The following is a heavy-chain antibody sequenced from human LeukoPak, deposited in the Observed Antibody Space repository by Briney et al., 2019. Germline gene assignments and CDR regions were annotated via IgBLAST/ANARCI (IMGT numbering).Heavy chain of an antibody. Sequence: SETLSLTCGVRGVSFSGNYWSWIRQSPGKGLEWIGEIYQSKYTTYNPSLKSRVTIWADTSVNQLSLRVTSVTAADTAIYYCARARGPTSPIDYWGEGTLVTVSS. J-gene: IGHJ4*02. CDR1: GVSFSGNY. D-gene: IGHD1-26*01. CDR2: IYQSKYT. CDR3: ARARGPTSPIDY. V-gene: IGHV4-34*01.